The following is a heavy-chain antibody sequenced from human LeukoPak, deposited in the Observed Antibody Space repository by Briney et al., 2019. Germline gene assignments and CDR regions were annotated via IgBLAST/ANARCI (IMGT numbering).Heavy chain of an antibody. CDR2: IKQDGSEK. CDR3: ARDRGYYDSSGYYSGDAFDI. J-gene: IGHJ3*02. CDR1: GFSFSSYW. Sequence: GSLRLSCAASGFSFSSYWMSWVRQAPGKGLEWVANIKQDGSEKYYVDSVKGRFTISRDNAKNSLYLQMNSLRADDTAVYYCARDRGYYDSSGYYSGDAFDIWGQGTMVTVSS. D-gene: IGHD3-22*01. V-gene: IGHV3-7*01.